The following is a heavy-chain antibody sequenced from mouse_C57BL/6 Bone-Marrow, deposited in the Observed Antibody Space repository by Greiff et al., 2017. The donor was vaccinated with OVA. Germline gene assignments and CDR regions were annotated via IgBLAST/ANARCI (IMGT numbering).Heavy chain of an antibody. Sequence: EVKLMESGGGLVQPGGSLKLSCAASGFTFSDYGMAWVRQAPRKGPEWVAFISNLAYSIYYADTVTGRFTISSENAKNTLYLEMSSLRSEDTAMYYCARHTYYSKRAMDYWGQGTSVTVSS. D-gene: IGHD2-5*01. J-gene: IGHJ4*01. CDR2: ISNLAYSI. CDR3: ARHTYYSKRAMDY. CDR1: GFTFSDYG. V-gene: IGHV5-15*01.